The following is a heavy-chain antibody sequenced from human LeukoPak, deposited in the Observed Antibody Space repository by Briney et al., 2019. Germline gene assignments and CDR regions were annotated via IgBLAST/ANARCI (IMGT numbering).Heavy chain of an antibody. Sequence: SETLSLTCTVSGGSISSSSYYWGWIRQPPGKGLEWIGSIYYSGSTYYNPSLKSRVTISVDTSKNQFSLKLSSVTAADTAVYYCARDSGSPAVEDAFDIWGQGTMVTVSS. D-gene: IGHD3-10*01. CDR2: IYYSGST. V-gene: IGHV4-39*07. CDR1: GGSISSSSYY. J-gene: IGHJ3*02. CDR3: ARDSGSPAVEDAFDI.